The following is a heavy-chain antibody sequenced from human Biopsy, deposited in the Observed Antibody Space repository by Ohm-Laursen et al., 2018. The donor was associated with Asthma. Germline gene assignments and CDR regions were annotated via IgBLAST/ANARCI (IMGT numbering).Heavy chain of an antibody. CDR3: ARKAGSCISRTCYSLDF. CDR1: GGTFNTYV. V-gene: IGHV1-69*01. J-gene: IGHJ4*02. D-gene: IGHD2-2*01. Sequence: SSVKVSCKALGGTFNTYVIGWVRQAPGQGLEWMGGINSVFGTTTYPQKFQDRVTITADDSTSTVYMKLSSLRSEDTAVYYCARKAGSCISRTCYSLDFWGQGTLVTVSS. CDR2: INSVFGTT.